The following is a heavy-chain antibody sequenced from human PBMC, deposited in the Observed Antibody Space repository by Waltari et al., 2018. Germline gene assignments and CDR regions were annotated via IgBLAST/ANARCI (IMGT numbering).Heavy chain of an antibody. D-gene: IGHD3-16*02. V-gene: IGHV4-39*01. CDR3: ARHSPRYGGLPMGDFSLFLDY. Sequence: QLHLHESGPGLVRPSETLSLSCTVSGGSISTTSYYWGWVRQPPGKGLEWIGAMYFRGSNYYKTSLKRRVTMSVDTPKNQFSLNLTSVTAADTALYFCARHSPRYGGLPMGDFSLFLDYWGQGTLVTVSS. CDR2: MYFRGSN. CDR1: GGSISTTSYY. J-gene: IGHJ4*02.